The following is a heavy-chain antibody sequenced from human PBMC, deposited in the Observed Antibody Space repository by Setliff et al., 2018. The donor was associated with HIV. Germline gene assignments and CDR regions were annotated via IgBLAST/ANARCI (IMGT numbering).Heavy chain of an antibody. V-gene: IGHV4-59*12. CDR3: ARDGAAVGGTHGLDP. J-gene: IGHJ5*02. CDR1: GGSINSY. CDR2: IYYDGSTNFNPAT. Sequence: SETLSLTCTVSGGSINSYWSWIRQPPGKGLEWIGYIYYDGSTNFNPATNYNPSLKSRVTISLDTSKNHFSLRLCSVSAADTAVYYCARDGAAVGGTHGLDPWGQGTLVTVSS. D-gene: IGHD6-19*01.